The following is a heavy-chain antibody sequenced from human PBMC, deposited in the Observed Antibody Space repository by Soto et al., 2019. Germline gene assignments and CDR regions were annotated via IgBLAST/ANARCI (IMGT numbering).Heavy chain of an antibody. CDR3: TRHEGGAAADRPLDY. Sequence: QLRLQESGPGLVKSSETLSRTCTVSGGSIRSSTYYWGWIRQPPGKGLEWIGSIYYSGSTHNTPSLKSRVTMSVDTYTNQFSLKLNSVTAADTAVYYCTRHEGGAAADRPLDYWGQGTLVTVSS. V-gene: IGHV4-39*01. CDR2: IYYSGST. J-gene: IGHJ4*02. D-gene: IGHD6-13*01. CDR1: GGSIRSSTYY.